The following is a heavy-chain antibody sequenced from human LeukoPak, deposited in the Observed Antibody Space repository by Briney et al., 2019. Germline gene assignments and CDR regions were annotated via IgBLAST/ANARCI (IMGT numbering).Heavy chain of an antibody. Sequence: GGSLRLSCAASGFTVSSNYMSWVRQAPGKGLEWVSVIYSGGSTYCADSVKGRFTISRDNSKNTLYLQMNSLRAEDTAVYYCARSNTIFGVVIFDYWGQGTLVTVSS. V-gene: IGHV3-53*01. D-gene: IGHD3-3*01. CDR3: ARSNTIFGVVIFDY. CDR1: GFTVSSNY. CDR2: IYSGGST. J-gene: IGHJ4*02.